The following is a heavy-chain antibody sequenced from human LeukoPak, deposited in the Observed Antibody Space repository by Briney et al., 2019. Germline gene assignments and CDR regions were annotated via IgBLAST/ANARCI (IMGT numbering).Heavy chain of an antibody. CDR1: GFNFSTFW. CDR3: ARDPYGDYQDF. CDR2: INSDGSVR. D-gene: IGHD4-17*01. J-gene: IGHJ4*02. V-gene: IGHV3-74*03. Sequence: GGSLRLSCAASGFNFSTFWVHWVRQAPGKGLVWVSRINSDGSVRTYADGVEGRFTIYRDNAKNPLYLQMNSLRAEDNAVYYCARDPYGDYQDFWSQGTLVTVSS.